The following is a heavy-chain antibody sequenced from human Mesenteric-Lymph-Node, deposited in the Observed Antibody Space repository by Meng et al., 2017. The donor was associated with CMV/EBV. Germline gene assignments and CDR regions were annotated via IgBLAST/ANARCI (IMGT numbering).Heavy chain of an antibody. CDR2: VYYSGDT. CDR1: SFSNYE. V-gene: IGHV4-39*07. CDR3: ARILNTGTHGRGWFGL. D-gene: IGHD1-1*01. Sequence: SFSNYEMNWVRQPPGKGLEWIGSVYYSGDTDYNPSLKSRVTMSVDTSKNQFFLKLNSVTAADTAVYYCARILNTGTHGRGWFGLWGQGILVTVSS. J-gene: IGHJ5*01.